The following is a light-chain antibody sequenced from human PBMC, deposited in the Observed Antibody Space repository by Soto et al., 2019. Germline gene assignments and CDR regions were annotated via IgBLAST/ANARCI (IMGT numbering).Light chain of an antibody. Sequence: QSVLTQPPSASGTPGQRVTISCSGSSSNIGSNDAFWYQQLPGTAPKLLIYRSNQRPSGVPDRFSGSKSGTSASLAISGLGSEDEADYYCASWDYSLSGLLFGGGTKLTLL. V-gene: IGLV1-47*01. J-gene: IGLJ3*02. CDR2: RSN. CDR1: SSNIGSND. CDR3: ASWDYSLSGLL.